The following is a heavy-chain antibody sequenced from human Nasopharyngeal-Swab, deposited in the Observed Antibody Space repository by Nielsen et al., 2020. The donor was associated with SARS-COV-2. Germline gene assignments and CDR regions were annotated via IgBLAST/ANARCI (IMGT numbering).Heavy chain of an antibody. D-gene: IGHD1-26*01. J-gene: IGHJ6*02. CDR2: IYYSGST. Sequence: RQAPGKGLEWVGSIYYSGSTYYNPSLKSRVTISVDASNNQFSLKLSSLTAADTAVYYCASQGSGSYYLLYYYGMDVWGQGTTVTVSS. V-gene: IGHV4-39*01. CDR3: ASQGSGSYYLLYYYGMDV.